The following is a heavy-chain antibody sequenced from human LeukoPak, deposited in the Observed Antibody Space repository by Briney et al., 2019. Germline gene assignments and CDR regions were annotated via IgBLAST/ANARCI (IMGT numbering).Heavy chain of an antibody. J-gene: IGHJ4*02. Sequence: GESLTISCKGSGYSFTTYWIGWVRQMPGKGLEYMGVIYPGNSDTRYSPSFQGQVTISADKSISTAYLQWSSLKASDTAMYYCARAKNFDYWGQGTLVTVSS. V-gene: IGHV5-51*01. CDR1: GYSFTTYW. CDR2: IYPGNSDT. CDR3: ARAKNFDY.